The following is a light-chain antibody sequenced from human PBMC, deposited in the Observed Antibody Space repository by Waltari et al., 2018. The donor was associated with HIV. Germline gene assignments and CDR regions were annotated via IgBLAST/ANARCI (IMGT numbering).Light chain of an antibody. V-gene: IGLV2-14*03. CDR1: DSDVGLYTP. J-gene: IGLJ2*01. CDR3: ASFTGDNTVI. CDR2: DVD. Sequence: AVTQPASVSGLPGQATTISCTGDDSDVGLYTPVPWYQQHSGSPPRLILYDVDSRASGVSDRFAGSMSGNTASLTISVLRAEDEGHYYCASFTGDNTVIFGGGTEVTVL.